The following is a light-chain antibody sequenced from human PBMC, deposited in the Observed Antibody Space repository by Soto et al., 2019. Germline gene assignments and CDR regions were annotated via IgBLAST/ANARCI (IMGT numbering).Light chain of an antibody. CDR3: QQYRCFWT. CDR2: DAS. CDR1: QSISSW. J-gene: IGKJ1*01. V-gene: IGKV1-5*01. Sequence: DIPLSKSPFTLSPSVGDRVGLXCRASQSISSWLAWYQQKPGKAPKLLIYDASSLESGVPSRFSGSGSGTEFTLTISSLQPDDFGTYYCQQYRCFWTFGQGTKVDI.